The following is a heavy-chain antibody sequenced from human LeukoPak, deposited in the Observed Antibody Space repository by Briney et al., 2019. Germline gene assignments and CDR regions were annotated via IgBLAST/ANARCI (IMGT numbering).Heavy chain of an antibody. D-gene: IGHD2-2*01. J-gene: IGHJ3*01. CDR3: VRDQGYCTSASCRGDAFDV. CDR2: IKEDGSEK. V-gene: IGHV3-7*01. CDR1: GFTFSTHW. Sequence: GGSLRLSCAASGFTFSTHWMSWVRQAPGKGLEWMAKIKEDGSEKYYVDSVKGRFTISRDNAKNSLSLQMHSLRDEDTAVYYCVRDQGYCTSASCRGDAFDVWGQGSMVSVSS.